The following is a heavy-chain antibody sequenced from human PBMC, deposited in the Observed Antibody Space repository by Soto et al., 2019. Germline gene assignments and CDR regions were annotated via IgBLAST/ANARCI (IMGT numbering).Heavy chain of an antibody. J-gene: IGHJ4*02. CDR1: GFTFSSYA. CDR3: AKDGAPTVTLYYFDY. V-gene: IGHV3-23*01. Sequence: EVQLLESGGGLVQPGGSLRLSCAASGFTFSSYAMSWVRQAPGKGLEWVSAISGSGGSTYYADSVKGRFTISRDNSQNTLYLQMNSLRAEDTAVYYCAKDGAPTVTLYYFDYWGQGTLVTVSS. CDR2: ISGSGGST. D-gene: IGHD4-17*01.